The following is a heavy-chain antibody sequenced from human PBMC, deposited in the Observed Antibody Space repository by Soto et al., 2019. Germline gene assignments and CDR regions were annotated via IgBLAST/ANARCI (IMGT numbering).Heavy chain of an antibody. J-gene: IGHJ4*01. CDR3: AKDRRITMVRGVLRAFDS. V-gene: IGHV3-9*01. D-gene: IGHD3-10*01. CDR1: GFTFDDYA. Sequence: PGGSLRLSCAASGFTFDDYAMHWVRQVPGKGLEWVSGISWNSASIGYADSVKDRFTISRDNYKNMLYLQMNSLRAEDTAVYYCAKDRRITMVRGVLRAFDSWGQGNLVTVSS. CDR2: ISWNSASI.